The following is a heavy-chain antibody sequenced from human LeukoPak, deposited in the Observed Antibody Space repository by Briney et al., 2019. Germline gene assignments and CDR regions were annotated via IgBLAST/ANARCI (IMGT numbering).Heavy chain of an antibody. V-gene: IGHV3-48*01. CDR3: ARVRTPGDFYLYYFDY. CDR1: GFTSTSYS. J-gene: IGHJ4*02. D-gene: IGHD4-17*01. Sequence: SLRPSCALSGFTSTSYSMNWVRHAPGEGQEWVSYISSSSSTIYYADSVKGRFTISRDNAKNSLYLQMNSLRAEDTAVYYCARVRTPGDFYLYYFDYWGQGALVTFSS. CDR2: ISSSSSTI.